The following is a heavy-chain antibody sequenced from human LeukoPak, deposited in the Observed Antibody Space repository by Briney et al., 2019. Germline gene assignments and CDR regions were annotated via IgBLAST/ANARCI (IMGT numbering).Heavy chain of an antibody. J-gene: IGHJ4*02. V-gene: IGHV3-66*01. CDR3: ALGLVTDY. CDR1: GLTVSTNY. Sequence: GFLRLSCAATGLTVSTNYMSWVRQAPGKGLEWVSVFYNGINTYYADSVKGRFTISRDNSKNTLYLQMNSLRVEDTAVYYCALGLVTDYWGQGTLVTVSS. CDR2: FYNGINT. D-gene: IGHD3-9*01.